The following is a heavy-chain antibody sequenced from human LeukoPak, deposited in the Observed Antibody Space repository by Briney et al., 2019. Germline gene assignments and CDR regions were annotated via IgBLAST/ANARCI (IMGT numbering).Heavy chain of an antibody. Sequence: GGSLRLSCAASGFTFSRYSMNWVRQAPGKGLEWVSYISSSSSTIYYADSVKGRFTISRDNAKNSLYLQMNSLRAEDTAVYYCARVGSIAAAGTPFSGYWGQGTLVTVSS. V-gene: IGHV3-48*01. CDR2: ISSSSSTI. CDR3: ARVGSIAAAGTPFSGY. D-gene: IGHD6-13*01. J-gene: IGHJ4*02. CDR1: GFTFSRYS.